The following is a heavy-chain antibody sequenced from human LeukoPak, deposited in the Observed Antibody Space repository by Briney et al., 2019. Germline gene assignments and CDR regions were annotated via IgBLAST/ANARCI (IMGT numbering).Heavy chain of an antibody. J-gene: IGHJ2*01. V-gene: IGHV3-23*01. CDR3: ARAAYSSTWYSRYFDL. CDR1: GFTFSSYD. Sequence: GGALRLSCAASGFTFSSYDMTWVRQAPGRGLEWVSSIRPSGDNTYYGDSVKGRFTISRENAKNSLYLQMNSLRAGDTAVYYCARAAYSSTWYSRYFDLWGRGTLVTVSS. CDR2: IRPSGDNT. D-gene: IGHD6-13*01.